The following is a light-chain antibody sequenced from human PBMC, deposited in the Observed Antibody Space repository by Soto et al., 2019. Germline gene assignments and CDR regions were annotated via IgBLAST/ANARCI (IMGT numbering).Light chain of an antibody. V-gene: IGKV3-15*01. J-gene: IGKJ4*01. Sequence: EIVMTQSPATLSVSPGERATLSCRASESVSNNLAWYQQKFGQAPRLLIYHASTRATSIPARFSGSRSGTELTLAISSLQSEDFAVYYCQQYKEWPLTFGGGTKVEMK. CDR3: QQYKEWPLT. CDR1: ESVSNN. CDR2: HAS.